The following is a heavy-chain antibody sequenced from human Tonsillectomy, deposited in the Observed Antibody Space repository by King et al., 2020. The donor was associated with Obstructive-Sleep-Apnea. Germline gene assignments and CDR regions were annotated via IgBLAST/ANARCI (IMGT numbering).Heavy chain of an antibody. D-gene: IGHD5-12*01. CDR1: GFTFSNYG. CDR3: AKDAVATGHQFDY. V-gene: IGHV3-30*02. J-gene: IGHJ4*01. Sequence: VQLVESGGGVVQPGGSLRLSCAASGFTFSNYGMHWVRQAPGKGLEWVAFIRFDGSNKYYADSVKGRFTISRDNSKNTLYLQMNSLRAEDTAVYYCAKDAVATGHQFDYWGHGTLVTVSS. CDR2: IRFDGSNK.